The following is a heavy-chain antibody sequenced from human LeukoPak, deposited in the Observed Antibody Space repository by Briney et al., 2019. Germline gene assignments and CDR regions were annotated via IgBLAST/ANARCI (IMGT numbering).Heavy chain of an antibody. V-gene: IGHV4-4*07. CDR1: GFTFSSYW. J-gene: IGHJ4*02. CDR2: IYTSGST. D-gene: IGHD1-20*01. CDR3: ARVVSGWYYFDY. Sequence: GSLRLSCAASGFTFSSYWMSWIRQPAGKGLEWIGRIYTSGSTNYNPSLKSRVTMSVDTSKNQFSLKLSSVTAADTAVYYCARVVSGWYYFDYWGQGTLVTVSS.